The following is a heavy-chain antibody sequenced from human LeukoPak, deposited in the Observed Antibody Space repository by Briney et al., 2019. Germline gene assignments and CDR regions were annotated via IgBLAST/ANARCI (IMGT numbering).Heavy chain of an antibody. D-gene: IGHD4-17*01. CDR1: GGSISSYY. CDR2: IYYSGST. J-gene: IGHJ3*02. V-gene: IGHV4-59*01. Sequence: SETLSLTCTVSGGSISSYYWSWIRQPPGKGLEWIGYIYYSGSTNYNPSLKSQVTISVDTSKNQFSLKLSSVTAADTAVYYCASRPRGYGGHDAFDIWGQGTMVTVSS. CDR3: ASRPRGYGGHDAFDI.